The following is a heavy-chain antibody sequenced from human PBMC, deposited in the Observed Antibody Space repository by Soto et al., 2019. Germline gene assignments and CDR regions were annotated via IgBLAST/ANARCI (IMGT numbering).Heavy chain of an antibody. J-gene: IGHJ3*02. CDR1: GGSISSGGYY. CDR3: ARVEAERPRNAFDI. Sequence: SETLSLTCTVSGGSISSGGYYWSWIRQHPGKGLEWIGYIYYSGSTYYNPSLKSRVTISVDTSKNQFSLKLSSVTAADTAVYYCARVEAERPRNAFDIWGQGTMVTVSS. V-gene: IGHV4-31*03. CDR2: IYYSGST.